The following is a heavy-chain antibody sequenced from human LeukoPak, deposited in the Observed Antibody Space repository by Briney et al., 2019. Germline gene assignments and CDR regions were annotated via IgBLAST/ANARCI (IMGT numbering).Heavy chain of an antibody. CDR2: VYYSGST. Sequence: SETLSLTCTVSGGSISGYYWSWIRQPPGKGLEWIGYVYYSGSTNYNPSLKSRVTMSVDTSKNQFSLKLNSVTAADTAVYHCARGGESHLNWFDPWGQGTLVTVSS. D-gene: IGHD2-21*01. CDR3: ARGGESHLNWFDP. J-gene: IGHJ5*02. CDR1: GGSISGYY. V-gene: IGHV4-59*01.